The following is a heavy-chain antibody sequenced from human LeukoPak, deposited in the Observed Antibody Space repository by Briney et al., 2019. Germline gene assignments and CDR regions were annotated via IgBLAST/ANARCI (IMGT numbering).Heavy chain of an antibody. V-gene: IGHV4-34*01. D-gene: IGHD6-13*01. J-gene: IGHJ5*02. CDR1: GGSFSGFY. Sequence: SETLSLTCAVYGGSFSGFYWSWIRQPPGRGLEWIGEVSQSGSTNYNPSLKSRVTISVDTSKNQFSLKLSSVTAADAAVYYCARGFSSSWYSWFDPWGQGTLVTVSS. CDR3: ARGFSSSWYSWFDP. CDR2: VSQSGST.